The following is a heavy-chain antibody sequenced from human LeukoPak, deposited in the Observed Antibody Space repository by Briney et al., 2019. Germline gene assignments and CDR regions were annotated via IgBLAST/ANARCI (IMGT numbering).Heavy chain of an antibody. V-gene: IGHV3-23*01. J-gene: IGHJ4*02. CDR1: GFTFSSYA. CDR2: ISGSGGST. D-gene: IGHD5-12*01. CDR3: AKVGGYSGSVPRGHFDY. Sequence: PGGSLRLSCAASGFTFSSYAMSWVRQAPGKGLEWVSAISGSGGSTYYADSVKGRFTISRDNSKNTLYLQMNSLRAEDTAVYYCAKVGGYSGSVPRGHFDYWGQGTLVTVSS.